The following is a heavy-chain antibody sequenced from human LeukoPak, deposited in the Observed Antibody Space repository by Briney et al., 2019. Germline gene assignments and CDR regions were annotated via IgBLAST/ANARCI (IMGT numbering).Heavy chain of an antibody. CDR2: IWYGGSNK. V-gene: IGHV3-33*08. D-gene: IGHD1-26*01. J-gene: IGHJ4*02. CDR3: ARRQREAQGDY. CDR1: GFTFSSYG. Sequence: GGSLRLSCAASGFTFSSYGMHWVRQAPGKGLEWVAVIWYGGSNKYYADSVKGRFTISRDNSKNTLYLQMNSLRAEDTAVYYCARRQREAQGDYWGQGTLVTVSS.